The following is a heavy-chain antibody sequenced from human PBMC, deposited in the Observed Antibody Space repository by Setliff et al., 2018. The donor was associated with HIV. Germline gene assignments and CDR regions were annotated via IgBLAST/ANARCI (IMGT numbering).Heavy chain of an antibody. CDR2: AIPMLGIA. CDR1: GGTFSSYV. CDR3: ARSSYYDSSGYRYFDY. Sequence: GASVKVSCKASGGTFSSYVINWVRQAPGQGLEWMGGAIPMLGIANHVHKFQGRVTITADKSTSTAYMELNSLRSEDTAVYYCARSSYYDSSGYRYFDYWGQGTLVTVSS. D-gene: IGHD3-22*01. J-gene: IGHJ4*02. V-gene: IGHV1-69*10.